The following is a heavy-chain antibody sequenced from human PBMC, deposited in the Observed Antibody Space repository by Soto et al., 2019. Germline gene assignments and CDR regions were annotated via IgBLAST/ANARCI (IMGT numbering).Heavy chain of an antibody. CDR3: ISTLGARFDY. CDR1: GYTFTSKN. V-gene: IGHV1-46*03. Sequence: GASVKVSCKASGYTFTSKNMYWARQAPGQGLEWMGVINPSIGTTTYAQKFQGRVTMTSDTSTSSVYMEVSSLRSEDTAVYYCISTLGARFDYWGQGTLVTVSS. J-gene: IGHJ4*02. CDR2: INPSIGTT. D-gene: IGHD1-26*01.